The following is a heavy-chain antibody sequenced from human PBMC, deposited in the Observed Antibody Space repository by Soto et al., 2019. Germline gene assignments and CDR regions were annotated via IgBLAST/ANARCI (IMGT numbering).Heavy chain of an antibody. CDR1: GGSIRSGGYY. Sequence: SETLSLTCTVSGGSIRSGGYYWSWVRQNPRKGLEWIGNIYYSGNTYYNPSLKSRLTISVDTSKNQFSLNLSSVTVADTAVYYCARDRLMATAGTARHYFGLDVWGQGTTVTVSS. CDR2: IYYSGNT. J-gene: IGHJ6*02. CDR3: ARDRLMATAGTARHYFGLDV. V-gene: IGHV4-31*03. D-gene: IGHD5-18*01.